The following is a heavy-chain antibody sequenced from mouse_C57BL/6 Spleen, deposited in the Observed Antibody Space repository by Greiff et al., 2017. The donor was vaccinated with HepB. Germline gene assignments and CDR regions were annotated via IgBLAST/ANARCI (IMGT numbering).Heavy chain of an antibody. J-gene: IGHJ4*01. CDR1: GFTFSSYA. D-gene: IGHD2-2*01. CDR2: ISSGGDYI. V-gene: IGHV5-9-1*02. Sequence: EVKLMESGEGLVKPGGSLKLSCAASGFTFSSYAMSWVRQTPEKRLEWVAYISSGGDYIYYADTVKGRFTISRDNARNTLYLQMSSLKSEDTAMYYCTREEVWLGLPYYAMDYWGQGTSVTVSS. CDR3: TREEVWLGLPYYAMDY.